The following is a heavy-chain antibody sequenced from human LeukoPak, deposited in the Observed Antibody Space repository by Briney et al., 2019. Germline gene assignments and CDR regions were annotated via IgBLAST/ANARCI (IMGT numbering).Heavy chain of an antibody. D-gene: IGHD2-2*01. J-gene: IGHJ4*02. CDR3: AREGGHCSSTSCHYYFDY. V-gene: IGHV3-30-3*01. CDR1: GFTFSSYA. CDR2: IPYDGSNK. Sequence: SGGSLRLSCAASGFTFSSYAMHWVRQAPGKGLEWVAVIPYDGSNKYYADSVKGRFTISRDNSKNTLYLQMNSLRAEDTAVYYCAREGGHCSSTSCHYYFDYWGQGTLVTVSS.